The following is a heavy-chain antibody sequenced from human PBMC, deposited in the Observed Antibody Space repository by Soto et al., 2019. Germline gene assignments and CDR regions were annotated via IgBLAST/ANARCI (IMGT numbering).Heavy chain of an antibody. CDR1: GYTFTSYD. CDR3: ARAYYDFWSGYNTAGWFDP. Sequence: ASVKVSCKASGYTFTSYDINWVRQATGQGLEWMGWMNPNSGNTGYAQKFQGRVTMTRNTSISTAYMELSSLRSEDTAVYYCARAYYDFWSGYNTAGWFDPWGQGTLVTVSS. V-gene: IGHV1-8*01. CDR2: MNPNSGNT. D-gene: IGHD3-3*01. J-gene: IGHJ5*02.